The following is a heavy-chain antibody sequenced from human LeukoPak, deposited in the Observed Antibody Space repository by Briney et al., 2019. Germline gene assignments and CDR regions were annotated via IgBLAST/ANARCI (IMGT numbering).Heavy chain of an antibody. V-gene: IGHV1-2*02. Sequence: ASVKVSCKXSGYTFTGYYMHWVRQAPGQGLEWMGWINPNNGDTNYSQKFQGRVTMTRDTSISTTYMELSRLRSDDTAVYYCAKDRDFWSGDSFDIWGQGTMVTVSS. J-gene: IGHJ3*02. CDR2: INPNNGDT. CDR1: GYTFTGYY. D-gene: IGHD3-3*01. CDR3: AKDRDFWSGDSFDI.